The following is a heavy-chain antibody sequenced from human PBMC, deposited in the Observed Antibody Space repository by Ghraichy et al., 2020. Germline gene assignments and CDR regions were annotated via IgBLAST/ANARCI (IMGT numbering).Heavy chain of an antibody. CDR2: ISAYNGNT. CDR3: ARESIFRGGLLEEEKTYYFDY. D-gene: IGHD2/OR15-2a*01. CDR1: GYTFTSYG. Sequence: ASVKVSCKASGYTFTSYGISWVRQAPGQGLEWMGWISAYNGNTNYAQKLQGRVTMTTDTSTSTAYMELRSLRSDDTAVYYCARESIFRGGLLEEEKTYYFDYWGQGTLVTVSS. V-gene: IGHV1-18*04. J-gene: IGHJ4*02.